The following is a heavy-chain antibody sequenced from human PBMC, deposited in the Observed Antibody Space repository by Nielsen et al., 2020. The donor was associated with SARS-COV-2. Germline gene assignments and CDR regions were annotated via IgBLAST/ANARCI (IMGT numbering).Heavy chain of an antibody. CDR2: IHYAGST. J-gene: IGHJ4*02. Sequence: SETLSLTCTVSGGSISGGGYYWTWIRQYPGGGLEWIGHIIHYAGSTDYNPSLESRVSISADTSKNKVSLGLRSVTAADTAVYYCARGTGSRDFDFWGLGTLVTVSS. V-gene: IGHV4-31*03. D-gene: IGHD2-8*02. CDR3: ARGTGSRDFDF. CDR1: GGSISGGGYY.